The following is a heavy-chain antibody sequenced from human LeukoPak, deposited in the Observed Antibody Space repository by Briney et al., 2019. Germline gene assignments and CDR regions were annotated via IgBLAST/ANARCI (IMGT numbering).Heavy chain of an antibody. Sequence: GGSLRLSCAVSGFPFSRFYMSWIRQAPGKGLEWISYIGLSGSPLDYADSVKGRFTISRDNAKNSLYLDMNSLRAEDTAVYYYARKDFSSGSFSYWGRGTLVTVSS. CDR1: GFPFSRFY. V-gene: IGHV3-11*04. CDR2: IGLSGSPL. J-gene: IGHJ4*02. CDR3: ARKDFSSGSFSY. D-gene: IGHD3-22*01.